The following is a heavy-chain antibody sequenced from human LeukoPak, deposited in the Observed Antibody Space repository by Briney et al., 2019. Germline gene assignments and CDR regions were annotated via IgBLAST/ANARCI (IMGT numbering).Heavy chain of an antibody. D-gene: IGHD3-22*01. V-gene: IGHV3-30*02. CDR3: ARGRLGSGYYYLGY. CDR2: IWHDGSDK. J-gene: IGHJ4*02. CDR1: GFTFSGYG. Sequence: PGGSLRLSCAASGFTFSGYGMHWVRQAPGKGLECVAIIWHDGSDKYYAHSVKGRFTISRDNSENMLYLQMNSLRAEDTAVYYCARGRLGSGYYYLGYWGQGTLVTVSS.